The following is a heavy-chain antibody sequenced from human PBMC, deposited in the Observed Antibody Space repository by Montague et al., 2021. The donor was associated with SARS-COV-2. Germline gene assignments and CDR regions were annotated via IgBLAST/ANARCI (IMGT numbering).Heavy chain of an antibody. D-gene: IGHD4-17*01. J-gene: IGHJ6*02. CDR1: GGSIRSGSYY. CDR2: IYSGGST. CDR3: ARDYGDYSYYYGLDV. Sequence: TLSLTCTVSGGSIRSGSYYWSSIRQPAGKGLEWIGRIYSGGSTNYNPSLKSRVTMSVDTSKNQFSLKVSSVTAADTAVYYCARDYGDYSYYYGLDVWGQGTTVIVSS. V-gene: IGHV4-61*02.